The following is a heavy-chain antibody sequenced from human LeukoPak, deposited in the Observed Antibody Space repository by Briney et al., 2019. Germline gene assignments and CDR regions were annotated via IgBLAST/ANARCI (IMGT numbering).Heavy chain of an antibody. J-gene: IGHJ6*03. D-gene: IGHD2-15*01. CDR1: GFTFSSSA. CDR2: ISSSSSYI. CDR3: AKNGDRGAYCSGGSCYPYFYYYMDV. V-gene: IGHV3-21*04. Sequence: PGGSLRLSCAASGFTFSSSAMSWVRQAPGKGLEWVSSISSSSSYIYYADSVKGRFTISRDNAKNSLYLQMNSLRAEDTAIYYCAKNGDRGAYCSGGSCYPYFYYYMDVWGKGTTVTISS.